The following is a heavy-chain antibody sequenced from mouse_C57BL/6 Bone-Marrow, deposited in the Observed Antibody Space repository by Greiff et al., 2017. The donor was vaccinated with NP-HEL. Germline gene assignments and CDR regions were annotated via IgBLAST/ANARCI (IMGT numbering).Heavy chain of an antibody. CDR3: AREPITTVRGAMDY. CDR1: GYTFTSYW. J-gene: IGHJ4*01. Sequence: QVQLQQPGAELVMPGASVKLSCKASGYTFTSYWMHWVKQRPGQGLEWIGEIDPSDSYTNYNQKFKGKSTLTVDKSSSTAYMQLSSLTSEDSAVYYCAREPITTVRGAMDYWGQGTSVTVSS. D-gene: IGHD1-1*01. CDR2: IDPSDSYT. V-gene: IGHV1-69*01.